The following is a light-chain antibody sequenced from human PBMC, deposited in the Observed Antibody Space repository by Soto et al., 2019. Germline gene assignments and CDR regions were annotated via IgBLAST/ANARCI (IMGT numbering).Light chain of an antibody. V-gene: IGKV1-9*01. CDR3: QQFDSYPFT. J-gene: IGKJ3*01. Sequence: EIELTQSPSSLSASVGDRVTLTCRASQGISSNFAWYQQKPGKAPSLLIYSASTMDSGVPSRFSGSQSGTEFTLTISRLQPEDFAIYYCQQFDSYPFTFGHGTKVDIK. CDR1: QGISSN. CDR2: SAS.